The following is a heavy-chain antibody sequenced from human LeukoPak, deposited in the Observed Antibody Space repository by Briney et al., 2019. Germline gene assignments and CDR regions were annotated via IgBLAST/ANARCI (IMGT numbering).Heavy chain of an antibody. V-gene: IGHV3-11*04. CDR2: ISSSGRSI. CDR3: AKGVDDYDSSGFDY. J-gene: IGHJ4*02. CDR1: GCTFSDFY. Sequence: GGSLRLSCAASGCTFSDFYMTWIRQAPGKGLEWVSSISSSGRSIYYADSVKGRFTISRDNAKNSLYLQMNSLRAEDTAVYYCAKGVDDYDSSGFDYWGQGTLVTVSS. D-gene: IGHD3-22*01.